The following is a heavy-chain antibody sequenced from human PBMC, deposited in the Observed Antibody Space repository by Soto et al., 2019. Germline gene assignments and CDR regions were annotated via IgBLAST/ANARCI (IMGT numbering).Heavy chain of an antibody. CDR2: ISSSSSYI. CDR3: ARDQSHLYCSGGSCYSFFDSFDN. V-gene: IGHV3-21*01. D-gene: IGHD2-15*01. J-gene: IGHJ3*02. CDR1: GFTFSSYS. Sequence: GGSLRLSCAASGFTFSSYSMNWVRQAPGKGLEWVSSISSSSSYIYYADSVKGRFTISRDNTKNSLYLQMNSLRAEDAAVYFCARDQSHLYCSGGSCYSFFDSFDNWGQGTMVTVSS.